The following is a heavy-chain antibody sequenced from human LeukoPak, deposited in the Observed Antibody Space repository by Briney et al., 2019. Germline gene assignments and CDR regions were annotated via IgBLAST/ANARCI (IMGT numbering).Heavy chain of an antibody. CDR1: GGTFSSYA. Sequence: SVKVSCKASGGTFSSYAISWVRQVPGQGLEWMGGIIPIFGTANYAQKFQGRVTITADESTSTAYMELSSLRSEDTAVYYCASSHSSSWYVPDYWGQGTLVTVSS. CDR2: IIPIFGTA. V-gene: IGHV1-69*13. D-gene: IGHD6-13*01. CDR3: ASSHSSSWYVPDY. J-gene: IGHJ4*02.